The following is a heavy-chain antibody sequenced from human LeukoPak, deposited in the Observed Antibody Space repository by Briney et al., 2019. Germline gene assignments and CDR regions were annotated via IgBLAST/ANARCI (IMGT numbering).Heavy chain of an antibody. CDR1: GFTFSSYG. CDR3: AKDLVASPYYYGMDV. D-gene: IGHD3-16*01. V-gene: IGHV3-30*18. Sequence: GGSLRLSCVASGFTFSSYGMHWVRQAPGKGLEWEAFISYDGSNRYYVDSVKGRFTISRDNAKNSLYLQMNSLRAEDTALYYCAKDLVASPYYYGMDVWGPGTTVIVSS. J-gene: IGHJ6*02. CDR2: ISYDGSNR.